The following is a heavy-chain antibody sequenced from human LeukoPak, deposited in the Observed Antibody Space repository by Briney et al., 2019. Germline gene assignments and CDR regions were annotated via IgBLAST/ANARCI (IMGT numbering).Heavy chain of an antibody. D-gene: IGHD1-26*01. CDR3: ASVGATTWNWFDP. CDR2: IYYSGST. Sequence: PSETLSLTCTVSGGSISSSSYYWGWIRQPPGKGLEWIGSIYYSGSTYYNPSLKSRVTISVDTSKNQFSLKLSSVTAADTAVYYCASVGATTWNWFDPWGQGTLVTVSS. J-gene: IGHJ5*02. CDR1: GGSISSSSYY. V-gene: IGHV4-39*07.